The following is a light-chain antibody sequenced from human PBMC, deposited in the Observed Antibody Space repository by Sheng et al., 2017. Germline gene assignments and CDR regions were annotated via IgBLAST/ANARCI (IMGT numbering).Light chain of an antibody. Sequence: QTVVTQEPSFSVSPGGTVTLTCGLTSGSVSTSYYPSWYQQTPGQAPRTLIYSTNSRSSGVPDRFSGSILGNKAVLTITGAQADDESDYYCVLYMGSGVSAFGGGTKLTVL. CDR1: SGSVSTSYY. J-gene: IGLJ2*01. CDR3: VLYMGSGVSA. CDR2: STN. V-gene: IGLV8-61*01.